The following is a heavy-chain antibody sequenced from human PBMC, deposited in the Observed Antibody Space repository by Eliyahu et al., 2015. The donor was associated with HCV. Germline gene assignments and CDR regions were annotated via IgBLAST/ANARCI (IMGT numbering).Heavy chain of an antibody. J-gene: IGHJ4*02. Sequence: QITLKESGPTLLKPTQTLTLTCDFSGFSLTTSGEGVGWIRQPPGKALEWLALIFGDDDKRLSSSLGYRFSIAKDTSKNQVVLTMINMDPVDTATYFCAHLTSDCTGETCYRHFDHWGQGTLVTVSS. V-gene: IGHV2-5*02. CDR1: GFSLTTSGEG. CDR2: IFGDDDK. CDR3: AHLTSDCTGETCYRHFDH. D-gene: IGHD2-8*02.